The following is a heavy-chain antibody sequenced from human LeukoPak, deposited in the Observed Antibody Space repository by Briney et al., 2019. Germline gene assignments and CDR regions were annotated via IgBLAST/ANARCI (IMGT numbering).Heavy chain of an antibody. CDR1: GYTFTSYD. Sequence: ASVKVSCKASGYTFTSYDINWVRQATGQGLEWMGWMNPNSGNTGYAQKFQGRVTMTRNTSISTAYMELSSLRSEDTAVYYCARLDDYDILTPFDYWGQGTLVTVSS. J-gene: IGHJ4*02. D-gene: IGHD3-9*01. CDR3: ARLDDYDILTPFDY. V-gene: IGHV1-8*01. CDR2: MNPNSGNT.